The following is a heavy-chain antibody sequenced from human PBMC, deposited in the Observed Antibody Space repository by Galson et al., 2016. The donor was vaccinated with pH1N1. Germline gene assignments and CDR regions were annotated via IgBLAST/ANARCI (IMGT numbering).Heavy chain of an antibody. Sequence: SLRLSCAASGFSFDTYAMHWVRQAPGKGLEWVAFMSYNGHDQSYAESLRGRFTISRDNSKNALYLQMNSLRTEDTAVFYCAREDWSYGDTYYNGMDVWGQGTTVIVSS. V-gene: IGHV3-30-3*01. J-gene: IGHJ6*02. D-gene: IGHD4-17*01. CDR3: AREDWSYGDTYYNGMDV. CDR1: GFSFDTYA. CDR2: MSYNGHDQ.